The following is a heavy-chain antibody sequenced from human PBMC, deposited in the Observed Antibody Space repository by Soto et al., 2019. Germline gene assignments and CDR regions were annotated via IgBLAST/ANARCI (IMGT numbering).Heavy chain of an antibody. CDR1: GSTFTSSA. V-gene: IGHV1-58*01. Sequence: SVKVSCKASGSTFTSSAVQWVRQARGQRLEWIGWIVVGSGNTNYAQKFQERVTITRDMSTSTAYMELSSLRSEDTAVYYCAALLAAAGTDYFDYWGQGTLVTVSS. CDR3: AALLAAAGTDYFDY. J-gene: IGHJ4*02. D-gene: IGHD6-13*01. CDR2: IVVGSGNT.